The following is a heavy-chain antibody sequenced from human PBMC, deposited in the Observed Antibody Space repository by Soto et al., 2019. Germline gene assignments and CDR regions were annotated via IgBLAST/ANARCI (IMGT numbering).Heavy chain of an antibody. CDR3: ANTQSSSWYYSTCLDY. Sequence: EVQLLESGGGLVQPGGSLRLSCAASGFTFSSYARSWFGQAPGKGLEWVSAISVMGGSTYYEDSVKGRFTSSRDNSKKTLYRQMNSLRAEDTAVYYCANTQSSSWYYSTCLDYWGQGTLVTVSS. CDR2: ISVMGGST. D-gene: IGHD6-13*01. V-gene: IGHV3-23*01. CDR1: GFTFSSYA. J-gene: IGHJ4*02.